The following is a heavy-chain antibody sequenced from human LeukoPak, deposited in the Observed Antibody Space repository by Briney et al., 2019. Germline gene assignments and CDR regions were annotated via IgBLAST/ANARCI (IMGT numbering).Heavy chain of an antibody. D-gene: IGHD3-22*01. Sequence: GGSLRLSCAASGFSFSVYEMHWVRQAPGKGLEWISDISSSGTTTYYADSVKGRFTISRDNAKNSLYLQMNGLRAEDTAVYYCARFSSSYYPDYWGQGTLATVSS. CDR2: ISSSGTTT. J-gene: IGHJ4*02. CDR1: GFSFSVYE. V-gene: IGHV3-48*03. CDR3: ARFSSSYYPDY.